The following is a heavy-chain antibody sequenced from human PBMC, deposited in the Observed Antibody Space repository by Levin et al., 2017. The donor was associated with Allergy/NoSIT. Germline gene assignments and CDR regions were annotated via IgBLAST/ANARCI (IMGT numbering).Heavy chain of an antibody. CDR1: GGTFSSYA. Sequence: ASVKVSCKASGGTFSSYAISWVRQAPGQGLEWMGGIIPIFGTANYAQKFQGRVTITADESTSTAYMELSSLRSEDTAAYYCARDPDARFYYYGMDVWGQGTTVTVAS. V-gene: IGHV1-69*13. J-gene: IGHJ6*02. D-gene: IGHD2-2*01. CDR2: IIPIFGTA. CDR3: ARDPDARFYYYGMDV.